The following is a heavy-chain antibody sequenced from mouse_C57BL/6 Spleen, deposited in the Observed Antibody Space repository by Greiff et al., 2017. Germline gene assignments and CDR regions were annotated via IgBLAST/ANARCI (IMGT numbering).Heavy chain of an antibody. D-gene: IGHD4-1*01. Sequence: VQLKQSGTVLARPGASVKMSCKTSGYTFTSYWMHWVKQRPGQGLEWIGAIYPGNSDTSYNQKFNGKAKLTAVTSASTAYMELSSLTNEDSAVYYCTRLTGNFDYWGQGTTLTVSS. CDR3: TRLTGNFDY. CDR1: GYTFTSYW. J-gene: IGHJ2*01. CDR2: IYPGNSDT. V-gene: IGHV1-5*01.